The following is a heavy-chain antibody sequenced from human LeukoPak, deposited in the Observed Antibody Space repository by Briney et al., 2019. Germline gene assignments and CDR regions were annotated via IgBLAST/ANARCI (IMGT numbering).Heavy chain of an antibody. CDR3: ASGARRTSCLDY. V-gene: IGHV3-53*01. CDR2: LYSGEGA. Sequence: PGGSLRLSCAASGFTVSSNYMSWVRQALGKGLEWVSVLYSGEGAYYADSVKGRFSISRDNSKNTLYLQMNSLRAEDTAVYYCASGARRTSCLDYWGQGTLVTVSS. CDR1: GFTVSSNY. J-gene: IGHJ4*02. D-gene: IGHD2-2*01.